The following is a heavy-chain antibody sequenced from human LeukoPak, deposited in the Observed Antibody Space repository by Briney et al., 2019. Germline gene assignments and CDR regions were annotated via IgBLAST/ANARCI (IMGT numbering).Heavy chain of an antibody. V-gene: IGHV4-59*01. D-gene: IGHD2-8*02. CDR2: MYNNGRS. CDR3: AGGSGASWFDP. CDR1: GGSISSGY. Sequence: PSETLSLTCSVSGGSISSGYWSWIRQPPGKGLEWIAYMYNNGRSNYNPSLKSRVTISLDTSKSQFSLKLSSVTAADTAVYYCAGGSGASWFDPWGQGTLVTASS. J-gene: IGHJ5*02.